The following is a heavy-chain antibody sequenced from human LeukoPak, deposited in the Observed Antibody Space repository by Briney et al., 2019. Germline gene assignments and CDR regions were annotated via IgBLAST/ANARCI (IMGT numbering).Heavy chain of an antibody. CDR3: AKDVAVAGFYYFDY. V-gene: IGHV3-30*18. CDR2: ISYDGSNK. Sequence: GGALRLSCAASGFTFSSYGMHWVRQAPGKGLEWVAVISYDGSNKYYADSVKGRFTISRDNSKNTLYLQMNSLRAEDPAVYYCAKDVAVAGFYYFDYWGQGTLVTVSS. J-gene: IGHJ4*02. CDR1: GFTFSSYG. D-gene: IGHD6-19*01.